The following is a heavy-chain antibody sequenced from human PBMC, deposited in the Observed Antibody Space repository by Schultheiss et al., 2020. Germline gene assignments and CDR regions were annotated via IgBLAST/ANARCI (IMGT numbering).Heavy chain of an antibody. V-gene: IGHV3-30*04. Sequence: GGSLRLSCAASGFTFSSYAMHWVRQAPGKGLEWVAVISYDGSNKYYADPVKGRFTISRDNSKNTLYLQMNSLRAEDTAVYYCAKTKGLFGVVISSPYIWGQGTMVTVSS. CDR2: ISYDGSNK. CDR3: AKTKGLFGVVISSPYI. CDR1: GFTFSSYA. J-gene: IGHJ3*02. D-gene: IGHD3-3*01.